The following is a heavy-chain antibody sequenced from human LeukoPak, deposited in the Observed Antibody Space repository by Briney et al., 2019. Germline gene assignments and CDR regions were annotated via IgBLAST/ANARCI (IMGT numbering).Heavy chain of an antibody. V-gene: IGHV4-61*02. D-gene: IGHD1-7*01. CDR2: IYSSGST. Sequence: SQTLSLTCTVSGGSIRSSSYYWTWIRQPAGKRLEWIGRIYSSGSTNYNPSLKSRVTISIDTSKNHFSLKLTSVTASDTAVYYCARVLSNWDFVDYWGQGTLVTVSS. J-gene: IGHJ4*02. CDR1: GGSIRSSSYY. CDR3: ARVLSNWDFVDY.